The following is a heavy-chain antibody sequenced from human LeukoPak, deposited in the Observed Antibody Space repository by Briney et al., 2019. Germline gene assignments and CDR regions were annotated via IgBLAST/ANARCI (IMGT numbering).Heavy chain of an antibody. CDR2: ISGSGEST. V-gene: IGHV3-23*01. Sequence: GGSLRLSCAASGFTFSNYAMSWVRQAPGKGLEWVSVISGSGESTYYADSVKGRFSISRDNSNNTLFLQMTSLRAENMAVYYCARDLGARELGYFDYWGQGTLVTVSS. J-gene: IGHJ4*02. CDR1: GFTFSNYA. D-gene: IGHD3-10*01. CDR3: ARDLGARELGYFDY.